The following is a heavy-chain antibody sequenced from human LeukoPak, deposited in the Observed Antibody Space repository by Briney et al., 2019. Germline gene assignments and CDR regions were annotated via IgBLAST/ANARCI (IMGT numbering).Heavy chain of an antibody. D-gene: IGHD6-13*01. CDR3: ARAYSSSWYWFDP. V-gene: IGHV4-59*08. J-gene: IGHJ5*02. CDR2: IYYSGST. Sequence: SETLSLTCTVSGGSISSYYWSWIRQPPGKGLEWIGYIYYSGSTNHNPSLKSRVTISVDTSKNQFSLKLSSVTAADTAVYYCARAYSSSWYWFDPWGQGTLVTVSS. CDR1: GGSISSYY.